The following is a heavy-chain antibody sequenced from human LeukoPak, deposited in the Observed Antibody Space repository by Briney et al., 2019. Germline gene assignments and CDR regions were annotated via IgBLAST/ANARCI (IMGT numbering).Heavy chain of an antibody. V-gene: IGHV4-34*01. J-gene: IGHJ4*02. Sequence: SETLSLTCAVYGGSFSGYYWSWIRQPPGKGLEWIGEINHSGSTNYNPSLKSRVTISVDTSKNQFSLKLSSVTAADTAVYYCATPDSSGYYYLYWGQGTLVTVSS. CDR2: INHSGST. CDR3: ATPDSSGYYYLY. D-gene: IGHD3-22*01. CDR1: GGSFSGYY.